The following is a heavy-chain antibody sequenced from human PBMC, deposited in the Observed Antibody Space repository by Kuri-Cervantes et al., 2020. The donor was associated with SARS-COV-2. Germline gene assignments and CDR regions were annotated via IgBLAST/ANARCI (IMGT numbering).Heavy chain of an antibody. Sequence: ASVKVSCKASGYTFTSYYMHWVRQAPGQGLEWMGGFDPEDGETIYAQKFQGRVTMTEDTSTDTAYMELSSLRSEDTAVYYCATIAAAGTHPARDNHSYYFDYWGQGTLVTVSS. J-gene: IGHJ4*02. D-gene: IGHD6-13*01. CDR1: GYTFTSYY. CDR2: FDPEDGET. V-gene: IGHV1-24*01. CDR3: ATIAAAGTHPARDNHSYYFDY.